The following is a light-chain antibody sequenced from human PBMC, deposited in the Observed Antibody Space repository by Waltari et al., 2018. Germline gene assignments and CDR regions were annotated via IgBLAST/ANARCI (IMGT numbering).Light chain of an antibody. Sequence: CRASQSVRNSYLACYQQKPRQAPRLLIYGASSSATGIPDRISGSVSGTDFTLTISRLEPEDFAVYYCQQYGSSPYTFGQGTKLEIK. CDR3: QQYGSSPYT. CDR1: QSVRNSY. V-gene: IGKV3-20*01. J-gene: IGKJ2*01. CDR2: GAS.